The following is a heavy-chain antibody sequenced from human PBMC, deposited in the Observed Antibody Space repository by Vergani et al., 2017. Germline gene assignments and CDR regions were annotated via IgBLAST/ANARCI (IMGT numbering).Heavy chain of an antibody. J-gene: IGHJ4*02. D-gene: IGHD3-10*01. CDR2: ISAYNGNT. V-gene: IGHV1-18*04. CDR1: GYTFTSYG. CDR3: ARARMVRGVIIKSLFDY. Sequence: QVQLVQSGAEVKKPEASVKVSCKASGYTFTSYGISWVRQAPGQGLEWMGWISAYNGNTNYAQKLQGRVTMTTDTSTSTAYMELRSLRSDDTAVYYCARARMVRGVIIKSLFDYWGQGTLVTVSS.